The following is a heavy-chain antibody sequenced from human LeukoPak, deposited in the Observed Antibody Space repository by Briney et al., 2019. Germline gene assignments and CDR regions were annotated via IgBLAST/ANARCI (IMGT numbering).Heavy chain of an antibody. CDR3: ARSILEKYYMGDY. J-gene: IGHJ4*02. V-gene: IGHV1-2*02. CDR1: GYTFTGYY. D-gene: IGHD2/OR15-2a*01. Sequence: ASVKVSSKASGYTFTGYYMHWVRQAPGQGLEWMGWINPNSGGTNYAQKFQGRVTMTRDTSISTAYMELSRLRSDDTAVYYCARSILEKYYMGDYWGQGTLVTVSS. CDR2: INPNSGGT.